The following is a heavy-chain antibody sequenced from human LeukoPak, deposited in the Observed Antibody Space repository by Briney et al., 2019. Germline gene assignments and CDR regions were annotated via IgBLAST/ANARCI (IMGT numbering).Heavy chain of an antibody. J-gene: IGHJ6*02. D-gene: IGHD3-10*01. CDR1: GYTFTSYY. V-gene: IGHV1-46*01. CDR2: INPSSGST. CDR3: ARSYYGSGSSYYYGMDV. Sequence: ASVKVSCKASGYTFTSYYMHWVRQAPGQGLEWTGIINPSSGSTSYAQKFQGRVTMTRDTSTSTVYMELSSLRSEDTAVYYCARSYYGSGSSYYYGMDVWGQGTTVTVSS.